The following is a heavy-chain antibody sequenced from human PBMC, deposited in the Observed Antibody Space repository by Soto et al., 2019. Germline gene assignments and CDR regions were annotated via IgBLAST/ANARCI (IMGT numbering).Heavy chain of an antibody. CDR1: GGTFSSYA. Sequence: QVQLVQSGAEVKKPGSSVKVSCKASGGTFSSYAISWVRQAPGQGLEWMGGIIPIFGTANYAQMFQGRVTITADEPTSTAYMGLSSLRSEDTAVYYCAREGARLPQAGVNWFDPWGQGTLVTVSS. J-gene: IGHJ5*02. V-gene: IGHV1-69*01. CDR3: AREGARLPQAGVNWFDP. D-gene: IGHD3-3*01. CDR2: IIPIFGTA.